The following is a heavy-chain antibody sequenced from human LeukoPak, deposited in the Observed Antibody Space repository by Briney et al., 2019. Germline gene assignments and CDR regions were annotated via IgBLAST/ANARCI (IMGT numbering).Heavy chain of an antibody. CDR1: GYTFTSYY. D-gene: IGHD2/OR15-2a*01. CDR3: AREVPENFNFDY. Sequence: ASVKVSCKASGYTFTSYYTHWVRRAPGQGLEWMGIIKPSGGSTLYAQKFQGRVTVTSDMSTSTVYVELSTMRSEDTAVYYCAREVPENFNFDYWGQGTLVTVSS. CDR2: IKPSGGST. J-gene: IGHJ4*02. V-gene: IGHV1-46*01.